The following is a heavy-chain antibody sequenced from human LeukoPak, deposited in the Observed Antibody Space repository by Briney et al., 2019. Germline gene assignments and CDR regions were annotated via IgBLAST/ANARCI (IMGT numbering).Heavy chain of an antibody. Sequence: PGTSLRLSCAVSGFSFTDYGMHWVRQAPGKGLDWVAVIWNDGSNKFEADSVKGRFTISRDNSKNTLFLQMNSLRAEDTAVYYCATARAPHDVLKLEADWGQGTLVTVSS. CDR1: GFSFTDYG. CDR2: IWNDGSNK. V-gene: IGHV3-33*01. J-gene: IGHJ4*02. CDR3: ATARAPHDVLKLEAD. D-gene: IGHD3-9*01.